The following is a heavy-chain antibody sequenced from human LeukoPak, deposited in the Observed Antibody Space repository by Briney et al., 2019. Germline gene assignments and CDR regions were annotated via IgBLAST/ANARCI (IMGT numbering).Heavy chain of an antibody. CDR2: INPSGGST. J-gene: IGHJ4*02. V-gene: IGHV1-46*01. CDR1: GYTFTSYY. CDR3: AREARVVPAAILNY. Sequence: ASVKVSCKASGYTFTSYYIRGVRQAPGQGLEWMGIINPSGGSTTYAQKFQGRVTMTRDTSTSTVYMELSSLRSEDTAVYYCAREARVVPAAILNYWGQGTLVTVSS. D-gene: IGHD2-2*02.